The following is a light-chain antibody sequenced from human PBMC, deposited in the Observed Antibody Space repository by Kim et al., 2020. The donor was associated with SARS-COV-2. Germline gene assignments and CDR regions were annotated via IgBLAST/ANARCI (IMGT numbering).Light chain of an antibody. CDR3: QEYKSYSWT. Sequence: GDRVIITCRASQSINIWLAWYQQKPGKAPNLLIYDASNLQSGVPSRFSGSGSGTQFTLTISSLQPDDFATYYCQEYKSYSWTFGQGTKVDIK. J-gene: IGKJ1*01. CDR2: DAS. V-gene: IGKV1-5*01. CDR1: QSINIW.